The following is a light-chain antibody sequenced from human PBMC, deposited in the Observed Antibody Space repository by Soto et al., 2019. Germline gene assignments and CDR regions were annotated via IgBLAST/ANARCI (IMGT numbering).Light chain of an antibody. CDR1: SSDVGGYNC. Sequence: QSALTQPASVSGSPGQSITISCTGTSSDVGGYNCVSWYQQHPGKAPKLIIYDVSNRPSGVSNRFSGSKSGNTASLTISGLQAEDEADYYCSSYTSSSTLLFGGGTKLTVL. CDR2: DVS. J-gene: IGLJ2*01. V-gene: IGLV2-14*03. CDR3: SSYTSSSTLL.